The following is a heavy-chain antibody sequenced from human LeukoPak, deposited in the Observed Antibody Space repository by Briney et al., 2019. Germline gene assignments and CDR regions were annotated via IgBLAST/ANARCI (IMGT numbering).Heavy chain of an antibody. CDR2: ISYSGTT. CDR3: ARGGSSWYSHDPFDY. Sequence: SETLSLTCTVSGGSISSRPYYWGWVRQPPGKGLEWIGTISYSGTTYYSPSLKSRVTISVDTSKNQFSLKLSSVTAADTAVYYCARGGSSWYSHDPFDYWGQGTLVTVSS. CDR1: GGSISSRPYY. J-gene: IGHJ4*02. V-gene: IGHV4-39*07. D-gene: IGHD6-13*01.